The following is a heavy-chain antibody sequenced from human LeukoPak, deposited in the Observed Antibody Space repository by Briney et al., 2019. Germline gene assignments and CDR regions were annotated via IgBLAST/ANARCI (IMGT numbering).Heavy chain of an antibody. V-gene: IGHV4-4*07. CDR3: ARGSRSEYYYMDV. D-gene: IGHD1-14*01. CDR2: IHTSGST. Sequence: SETLSLTCTVSGGSISSYYWTWIRQPAGKGLEWIGRIHTSGSTNHNPSLKSRVTMSVDTSNNQFSLKLSSVTAADTAVYYCARGSRSEYYYMDVWGKGTTVTVSS. CDR1: GGSISSYY. J-gene: IGHJ6*03.